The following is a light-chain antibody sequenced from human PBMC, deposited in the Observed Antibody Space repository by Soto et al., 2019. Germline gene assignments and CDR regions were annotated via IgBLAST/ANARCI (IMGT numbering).Light chain of an antibody. Sequence: EVVLTQSPGTVSLSPGERATLSCRASQSVTSNYLAWYQQKPGQAPRLLIYAASSRAAGIPARFSGSGSGTDVTLTISSLESEDYAVYYCQQYESSATFTFGGGTKVEIK. V-gene: IGKV3-20*01. CDR3: QQYESSATFT. CDR2: AAS. J-gene: IGKJ4*01. CDR1: QSVTSNY.